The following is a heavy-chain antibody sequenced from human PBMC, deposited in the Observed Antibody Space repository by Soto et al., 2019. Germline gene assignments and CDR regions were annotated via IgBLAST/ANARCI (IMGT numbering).Heavy chain of an antibody. CDR2: IIPIFGTA. CDR1: GGTFSSYA. Sequence: QVQLVQSGAEVKKPGSSVNVSCKASGGTFSSYAISWVRQAPGQGLEWMGGIIPIFGTANYAQKFQGRVTITADESTSTAYMELSSLRSEDTAVYYCARAPGVVVVAATPGSWFDPWGQGTLVTVSS. D-gene: IGHD2-15*01. CDR3: ARAPGVVVVAATPGSWFDP. J-gene: IGHJ5*02. V-gene: IGHV1-69*01.